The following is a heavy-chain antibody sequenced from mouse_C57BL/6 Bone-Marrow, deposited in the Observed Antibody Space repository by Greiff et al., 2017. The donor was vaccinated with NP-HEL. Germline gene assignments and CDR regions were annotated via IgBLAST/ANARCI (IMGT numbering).Heavy chain of an antibody. CDR2: IYPRSGNT. CDR3: AIFGYDYYFGC. Sequence: VQLVESGAELARPGASVKLSCKASGYTFTSYGISWVKQRTGQGLEWIGEIYPRSGNTYYNEKFKGKATLTVDKSSSTAYMELRSLTSEDSAVYFCAIFGYDYYFGCWGPGTTLTVSS. CDR1: GYTFTSYG. J-gene: IGHJ2*01. V-gene: IGHV1-81*01. D-gene: IGHD2-2*01.